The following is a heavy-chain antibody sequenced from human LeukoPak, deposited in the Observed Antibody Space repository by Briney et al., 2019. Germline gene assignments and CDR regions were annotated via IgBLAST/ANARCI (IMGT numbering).Heavy chain of an antibody. D-gene: IGHD5-18*01. CDR1: GGSISSDSYY. J-gene: IGHJ4*02. V-gene: IGHV4-61*02. CDR2: IYTSGST. CDR3: ARAVSPYGYRKYYFDY. Sequence: SQTLSLTCTVSGGSISSDSYYWSWIRQPAGKGLEWIGRIYTSGSTNYNPSLKSRVTISVDTSKNQFSLKLSSVTAADTAVYYCARAVSPYGYRKYYFDYWGQGTLVTVSS.